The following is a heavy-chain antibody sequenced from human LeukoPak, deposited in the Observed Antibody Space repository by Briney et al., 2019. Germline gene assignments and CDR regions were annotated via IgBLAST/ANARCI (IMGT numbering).Heavy chain of an antibody. J-gene: IGHJ6*02. V-gene: IGHV5-51*01. CDR2: IYPGDSDA. CDR1: GYDFSTQW. D-gene: IGHD6-19*01. Sequence: GESLKISCKASGYDFSTQWIAWVRQMPGKSLEWMGIIYPGDSDARYSPSFQGQVTISADKSITTAYLQWRRLKASDTAIYYCARTLWAVARRGYYAMDVWGQGTAVTVSS. CDR3: ARTLWAVARRGYYAMDV.